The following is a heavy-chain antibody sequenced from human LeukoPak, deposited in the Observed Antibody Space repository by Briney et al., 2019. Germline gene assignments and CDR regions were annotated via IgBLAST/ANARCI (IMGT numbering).Heavy chain of an antibody. CDR3: ARVFTGSGSYSFDY. D-gene: IGHD1-26*01. Sequence: GGSLRLSCAASGFTFDDYGMSWVRQAPGEGLEWVSGINWNGGSTGYADSVKGRFTISRDNAKNSLYLQMNSLRAEDTALYYCARVFTGSGSYSFDYWGQGTLVTVSS. V-gene: IGHV3-20*04. CDR2: INWNGGST. CDR1: GFTFDDYG. J-gene: IGHJ4*02.